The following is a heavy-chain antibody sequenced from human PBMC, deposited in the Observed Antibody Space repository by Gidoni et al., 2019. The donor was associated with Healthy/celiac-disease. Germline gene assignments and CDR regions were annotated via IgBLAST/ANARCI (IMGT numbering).Heavy chain of an antibody. CDR1: GGSISSSSYY. V-gene: IGHV4-39*01. CDR3: ARALPTVTLFDY. J-gene: IGHJ4*02. Sequence: QLQLQESGPGLVKPSATLSLTCTVSGGSISSSSYYWGWIRQPPGKGLEWIGSIYYSGSTYYNPSLKSRVTISVDTSKNQFSLKLSSVTAADTAVYYCARALPTVTLFDYWGQGTLVTVSS. D-gene: IGHD4-17*01. CDR2: IYYSGST.